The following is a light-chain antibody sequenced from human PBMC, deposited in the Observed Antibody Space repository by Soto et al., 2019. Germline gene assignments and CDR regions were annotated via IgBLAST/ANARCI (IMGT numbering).Light chain of an antibody. V-gene: IGLV2-23*01. Sequence: QSALAQPSSVSGSPGQSITISCTGTSDDVGAYNSVSWYQQLPHKAPQVILYKGTQRPSGVSSRFSGSTPGNAASLTISGLQADDEADYFCCSSAPESTYVFGTGTKV. J-gene: IGLJ1*01. CDR1: SDDVGAYNS. CDR2: KGT. CDR3: CSSAPESTYV.